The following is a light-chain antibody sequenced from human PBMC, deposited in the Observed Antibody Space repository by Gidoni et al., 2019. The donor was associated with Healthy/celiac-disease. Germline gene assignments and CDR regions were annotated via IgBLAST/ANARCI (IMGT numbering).Light chain of an antibody. CDR3: QKYNSAPPPYT. Sequence: DIQMTQSPSSLSASVGDRVTITCRASQGISNYLAWYQQKPGKVPKLLIYAASTLQSGVPSRFSGSGSGTEFTLTISSLQPEDVATYYCQKYNSAPPPYTFGQGTKLEIK. CDR2: AAS. CDR1: QGISNY. J-gene: IGKJ2*01. V-gene: IGKV1-27*01.